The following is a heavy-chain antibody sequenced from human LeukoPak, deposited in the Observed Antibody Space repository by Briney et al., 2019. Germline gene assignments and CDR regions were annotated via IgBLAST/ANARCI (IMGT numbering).Heavy chain of an antibody. V-gene: IGHV1-2*02. CDR1: GYTFHEHF. CDR3: ARDLRPANL. CDR2: IHPASANT. D-gene: IGHD1-7*01. Sequence: ASVKVSCKASGYTFHEHFIHWVRQAPGQGLQYMGWIHPASANTVYAQMFHGRVTLTRNTPATTTYMELSGLRSDDTAVYYCARDLRPANLWGQGTLVTVSS. J-gene: IGHJ4*02.